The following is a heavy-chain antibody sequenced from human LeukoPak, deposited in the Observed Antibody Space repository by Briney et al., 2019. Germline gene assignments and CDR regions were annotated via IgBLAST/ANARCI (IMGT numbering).Heavy chain of an antibody. Sequence: GGSLRLSCAASGFTFSSYWMSWVRQSPGKGLEWVANIKQDGSDKYYVDSVKGRFTISRDNAKNSLYLQMNSLRAEDTAVYYFARDITAFDYWGQGTLVTVSS. D-gene: IGHD1-14*01. CDR2: IKQDGSDK. J-gene: IGHJ4*02. CDR1: GFTFSSYW. CDR3: ARDITAFDY. V-gene: IGHV3-7*05.